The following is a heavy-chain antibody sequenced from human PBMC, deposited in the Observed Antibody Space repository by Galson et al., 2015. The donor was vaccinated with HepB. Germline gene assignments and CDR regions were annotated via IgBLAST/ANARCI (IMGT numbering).Heavy chain of an antibody. CDR1: GDSVSSNSAT. D-gene: IGHD7-27*01. V-gene: IGHV6-1*01. Sequence: CAISGDSVSSNSATWNWIRQSPSRGLEWLGRTYYRSRWYNDYAPSLTSRININADASKNQFSLQLNSVTPEDTAVYYCTAFKWGPNWFDPWGQGTLVTVSS. J-gene: IGHJ5*02. CDR2: TYYRSRWYN. CDR3: TAFKWGPNWFDP.